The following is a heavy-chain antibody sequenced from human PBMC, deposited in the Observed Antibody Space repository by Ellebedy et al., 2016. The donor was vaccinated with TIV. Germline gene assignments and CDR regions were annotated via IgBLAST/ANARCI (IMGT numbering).Heavy chain of an antibody. CDR3: ARVREWVGELPALYYFDY. Sequence: AASVKVSCKASGYTFTGYYMHWVRQAPGQGLEWMGWINPNRGGTEYAQQFQGRVTMTRDTSNTTAYMELSSLRSDDTAVYYCARVREWVGELPALYYFDYWGQGTLVTVTS. D-gene: IGHD3-10*01. J-gene: IGHJ4*02. V-gene: IGHV1-2*02. CDR2: INPNRGGT. CDR1: GYTFTGYY.